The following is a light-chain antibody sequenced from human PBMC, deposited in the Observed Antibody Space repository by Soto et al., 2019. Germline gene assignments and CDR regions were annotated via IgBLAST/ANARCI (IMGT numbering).Light chain of an antibody. CDR3: CSYAGSSTFRVV. CDR1: SSDVGSYNL. CDR2: EGS. Sequence: QSVLTQPASVSGSPGQSITISCTGTSSDVGSYNLVSWYQQHPGKAPKLMIYEGSKRPSGVSNRFSGSKSGNTASLTISGLQAEDEADDYCCSYAGSSTFRVVFGGGTKLTVL. V-gene: IGLV2-23*03. J-gene: IGLJ2*01.